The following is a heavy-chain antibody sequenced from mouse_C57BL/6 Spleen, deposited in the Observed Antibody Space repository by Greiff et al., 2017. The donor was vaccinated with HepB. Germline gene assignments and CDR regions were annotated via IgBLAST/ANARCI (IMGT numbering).Heavy chain of an antibody. V-gene: IGHV2-9-1*01. Sequence: VQLVESGPGLVAPSQSLSITCTVSGFSFTSYAISWVRQPPGKGLEWLGVIWTGGGTNYNSALKSRLSISKDNSKSHVFLKMNSLQTDDTARYYGARSVTTLVAAGGIDYWGQGTSVTVSS. D-gene: IGHD1-1*01. J-gene: IGHJ4*01. CDR1: GFSFTSYA. CDR3: ARSVTTLVAAGGIDY. CDR2: IWTGGGT.